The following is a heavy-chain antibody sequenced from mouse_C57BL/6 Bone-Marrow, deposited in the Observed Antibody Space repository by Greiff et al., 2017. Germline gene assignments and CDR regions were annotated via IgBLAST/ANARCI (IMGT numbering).Heavy chain of an antibody. CDR1: GYSITSGYY. Sequence: EVKLQESGPGLVKPSQSLSLTCSVTGYSITSGYYWNWIRQFPGNKLEWMGYISYDGSNNYNPSLKNRISITRDTSTNQFFLKLNSVTTEDTATYYCARFIGDYWGQGTTLTVSS. V-gene: IGHV3-6*01. CDR2: ISYDGSN. D-gene: IGHD1-1*01. CDR3: ARFIGDY. J-gene: IGHJ2*01.